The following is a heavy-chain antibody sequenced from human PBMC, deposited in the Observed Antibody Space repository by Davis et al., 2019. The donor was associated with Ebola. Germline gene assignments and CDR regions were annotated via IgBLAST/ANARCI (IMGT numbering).Heavy chain of an antibody. V-gene: IGHV3-33*01. D-gene: IGHD3-22*01. CDR1: GFTFRSYG. CDR2: IRYDGSDE. CDR3: ARDPYHESNGYSFGLDV. J-gene: IGHJ6*02. Sequence: PGGSLRLSCAASGFTFRSYGMHWVRQAPGKGLEWVAVIRYDGSDEYYADSVKGRFSISRDNSKNTLYLQMKSLRGEDTAVYYCARDPYHESNGYSFGLDVWGQGTTVTVSS.